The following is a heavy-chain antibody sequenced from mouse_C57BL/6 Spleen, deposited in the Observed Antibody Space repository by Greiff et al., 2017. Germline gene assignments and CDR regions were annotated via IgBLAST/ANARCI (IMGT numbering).Heavy chain of an antibody. CDR3: AGGNYPGSGDV. D-gene: IGHD2-1*01. V-gene: IGHV1-55*01. J-gene: IGHJ1*03. Sequence: VQLQQPGAELVKPGASVKMSCKASGYTFTSYWITWVKQRPGQGLEWIGDIYPGSGSTNYNEKFKSKATLTVDTSTSTAYMQRSSLTSEDSAVYDCAGGNYPGSGDVWGTGTTVTVSS. CDR1: GYTFTSYW. CDR2: IYPGSGST.